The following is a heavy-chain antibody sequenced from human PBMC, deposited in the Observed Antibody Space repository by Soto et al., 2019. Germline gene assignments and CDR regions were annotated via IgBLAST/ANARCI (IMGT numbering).Heavy chain of an antibody. V-gene: IGHV1-69*13. CDR2: IIPIFGTA. J-gene: IGHJ5*02. CDR1: GGTFSSYA. CDR3: ARGNPYLEYNWNYWFDP. Sequence: GAPVKVSCKASGGTFSSYAISWVRQAPGQGLEWMGGIIPIFGTANYAQKFQGRVTLTADESTSTAYMELSSLRSEDTAVYYCARGNPYLEYNWNYWFDPWGQGTLVTVSS. D-gene: IGHD1-7*01.